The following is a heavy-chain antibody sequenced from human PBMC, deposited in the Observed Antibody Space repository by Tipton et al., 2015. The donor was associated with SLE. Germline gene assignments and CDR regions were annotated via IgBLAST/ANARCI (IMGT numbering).Heavy chain of an antibody. J-gene: IGHJ1*01. D-gene: IGHD3-3*01. CDR1: GGSISSSSHY. CDR3: ARARHGGAEYFEH. V-gene: IGHV4-39*07. Sequence: TLSLTCSVSGGSISSSSHYWGWIRQPPGKGLEWIGSIHYSGNGYYNASLKSRVTISADTSKNQFSLRLSSVTAADTAVYYCARARHGGAEYFEHWGQGTLVTVSS. CDR2: IHYSGNG.